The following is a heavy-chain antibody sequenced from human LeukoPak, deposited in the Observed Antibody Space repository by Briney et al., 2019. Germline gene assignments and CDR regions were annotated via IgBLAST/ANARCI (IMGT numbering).Heavy chain of an antibody. J-gene: IGHJ5*02. CDR2: LCGSGGST. CDR3: ARDLYCSSTSCFNWFDP. D-gene: IGHD2-2*01. Sequence: HPGGSLRLSCAASGFTFNNYAMTWVRQAPGKGLEWVSGLCGSGGSTYYADSVKGRFTISRDNSKNTLYLQMNSLRAEDTAVYYCARDLYCSSTSCFNWFDPWGQGTLVTVSS. V-gene: IGHV3-23*01. CDR1: GFTFNNYA.